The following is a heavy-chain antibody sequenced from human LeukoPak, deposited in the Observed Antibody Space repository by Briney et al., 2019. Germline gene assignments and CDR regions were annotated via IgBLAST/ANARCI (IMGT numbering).Heavy chain of an antibody. Sequence: SGGSLRLSCAASRFTFSSYAMNWVRQAPGKGLEWVSDISGSGGETYYADSVKGRFTISRDNSENTLYLQMNSLRAEDTAVYYCVKRSRDGYNSPLDNWGQGTLVTVSS. D-gene: IGHD5-24*01. V-gene: IGHV3-23*01. CDR1: RFTFSSYA. CDR2: ISGSGGET. J-gene: IGHJ4*02. CDR3: VKRSRDGYNSPLDN.